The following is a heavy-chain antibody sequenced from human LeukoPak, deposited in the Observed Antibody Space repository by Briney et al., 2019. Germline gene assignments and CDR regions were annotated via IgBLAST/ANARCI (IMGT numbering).Heavy chain of an antibody. J-gene: IGHJ1*01. V-gene: IGHV4-39*01. CDR1: GGSISSSSYY. Sequence: SETLSLTCTVSGGSISSSSYYWGWIRQPPGKGLEWIGSIYYSGSTYYNQSLKSRVTISVDTSKNQFSLKLSSVTAADTVVYYCASYCSSTSCYDFEYFQHWGQGTLVTVSS. D-gene: IGHD2-2*01. CDR3: ASYCSSTSCYDFEYFQH. CDR2: IYYSGST.